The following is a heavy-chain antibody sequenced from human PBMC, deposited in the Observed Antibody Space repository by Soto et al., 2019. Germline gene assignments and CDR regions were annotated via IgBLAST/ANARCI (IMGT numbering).Heavy chain of an antibody. CDR2: ISYDGSIK. CDR3: AKDNGRACDCLRVGDASDM. J-gene: IGHJ3*02. CDR1: GFTFSSDG. V-gene: IGHV3-30*18. D-gene: IGHD2-8*01. Sequence: QVQLVESGGGVVQPGRSLRLSCAASGFTFSSDGMHWVRQAPGKGLEWAAVISYDGSIKYYADPLKGRLPISRDNSKNTLYLRMPSLSSEDTLVYYGAKDNGRACDCLRVGDASDMWGQGTMVTVSS.